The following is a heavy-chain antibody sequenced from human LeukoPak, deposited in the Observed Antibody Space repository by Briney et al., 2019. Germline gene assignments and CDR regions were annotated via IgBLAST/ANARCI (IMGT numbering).Heavy chain of an antibody. J-gene: IGHJ4*02. CDR3: ARTVWFGESTPTPDY. CDR2: ISSSSSYI. V-gene: IGHV3-21*01. D-gene: IGHD3-10*01. CDR1: GFTFSSYS. Sequence: PGGSLRLSCAASGFTFSSYSMNWVRQAPGKGLEWVSSISSSSSYIYYADSVKGRFTISRDNAKNTLYLQMNSLRAEDTAVYYCARTVWFGESTPTPDYWGQGTLVTVSS.